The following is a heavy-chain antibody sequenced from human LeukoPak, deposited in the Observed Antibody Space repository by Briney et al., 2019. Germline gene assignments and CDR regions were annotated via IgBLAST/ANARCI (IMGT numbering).Heavy chain of an antibody. V-gene: IGHV3-30*18. J-gene: IGHJ4*02. D-gene: IGHD5-18*01. Sequence: PGGSLRLSCAASGFTFSSYGMHWVRQAPGKGLEWVAVISYDGSNKYYADSVKGRFTISRDNSKNTLYLQMNSLRAEDTAVYYCAKGVLYNYGPEYYFDYWGQGTLVTVSS. CDR3: AKGVLYNYGPEYYFDY. CDR1: GFTFSSYG. CDR2: ISYDGSNK.